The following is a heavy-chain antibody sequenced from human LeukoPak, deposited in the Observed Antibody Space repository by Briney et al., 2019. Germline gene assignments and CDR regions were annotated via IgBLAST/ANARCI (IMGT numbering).Heavy chain of an antibody. CDR3: ARLGVAAADVYYMDV. D-gene: IGHD6-13*01. Sequence: ASVKVSCKASGYTFTGYYMHWVRQAPGQGLEWMGWINPNSGGTNYAQKFQGRVTMTRDTSISTAYMELSRLRSDDSAMYYCARLGVAAADVYYMDVWGKGTTVTVSS. CDR1: GYTFTGYY. CDR2: INPNSGGT. V-gene: IGHV1-2*02. J-gene: IGHJ6*03.